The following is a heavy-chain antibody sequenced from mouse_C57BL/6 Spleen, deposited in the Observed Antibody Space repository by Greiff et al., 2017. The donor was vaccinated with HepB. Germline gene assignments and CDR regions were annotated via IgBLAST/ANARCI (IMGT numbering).Heavy chain of an antibody. CDR2: ISDGGSYT. CDR3: ARDHPYCFDY. J-gene: IGHJ2*01. V-gene: IGHV5-4*01. Sequence: EVKLVESGGGLVKPGGSLKLSCAASGFTFSSYAMSWVRQTPEKRLEWVATISDGGSYTYYPDNVKGRITISRDNAKNNLYLQMSHLKPEDTAMYYCARDHPYCFDYWGQGTTLTVSS. CDR1: GFTFSSYA.